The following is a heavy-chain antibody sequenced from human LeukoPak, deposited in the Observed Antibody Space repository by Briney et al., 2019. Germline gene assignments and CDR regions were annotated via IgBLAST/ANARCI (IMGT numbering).Heavy chain of an antibody. V-gene: IGHV4-39*07. CDR2: IYYSGGT. J-gene: IGHJ6*03. D-gene: IGHD3-10*01. CDR1: GGSISSISYY. Sequence: PSETLSLTCSVSGGSISSISYYWGWIRQPPGKGLEWIGSIYYSGGTHYNPSLQSRVTISIDTSKNHFSLNLSSVTAADTAVYYCAREEGTMVRGVIHTPYYMDVWGKGTTVTVSS. CDR3: AREEGTMVRGVIHTPYYMDV.